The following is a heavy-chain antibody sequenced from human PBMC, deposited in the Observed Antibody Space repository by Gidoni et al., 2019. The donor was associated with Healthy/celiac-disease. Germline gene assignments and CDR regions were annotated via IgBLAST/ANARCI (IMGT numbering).Heavy chain of an antibody. CDR2: ISSSSSTI. Sequence: EVQLVESGGGLVQPGGSLRLSCAASGLTFSSYSMNWVRQAPGKGLEWVSYISSSSSTIYYADSVKGRFTISRDNAKNSLYLQMNSLRAEDTAVYYCARNYYDSSGYLNYFDYWGQGTLVTVSS. D-gene: IGHD3-22*01. J-gene: IGHJ4*02. CDR1: GLTFSSYS. CDR3: ARNYYDSSGYLNYFDY. V-gene: IGHV3-48*01.